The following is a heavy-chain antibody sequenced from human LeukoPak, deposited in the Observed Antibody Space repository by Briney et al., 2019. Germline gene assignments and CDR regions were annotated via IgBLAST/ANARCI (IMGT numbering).Heavy chain of an antibody. V-gene: IGHV1-2*02. CDR3: ARDPGGYNHFDH. CDR1: GYTFTGYY. CDR2: INPNSGGT. Sequence: GASVKVSCKASGYTFTGYYMHWVRQAPGQGLEWMGWINPNSGGTNYAQKFQGRVTMTRDTSISTVYMELSSLRSEDTAVYYCARDPGGYNHFDHWGQGTLVTVSS. J-gene: IGHJ4*02. D-gene: IGHD5-24*01.